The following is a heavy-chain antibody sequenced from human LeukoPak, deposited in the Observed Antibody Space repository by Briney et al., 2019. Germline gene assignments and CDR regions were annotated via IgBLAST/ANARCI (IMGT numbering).Heavy chain of an antibody. Sequence: ASVTVSCKSSGYTFTGYYMHWVRQAPGPGLEWMGWINLNSGGTHYAQKVRGRVTMTRDTSISTAYMELSRLRSYDTAVYYCARAQDYYDSSGYPDYWGQGTLVTVSS. CDR1: GYTFTGYY. CDR3: ARAQDYYDSSGYPDY. CDR2: INLNSGGT. D-gene: IGHD3-22*01. V-gene: IGHV1-2*02. J-gene: IGHJ4*02.